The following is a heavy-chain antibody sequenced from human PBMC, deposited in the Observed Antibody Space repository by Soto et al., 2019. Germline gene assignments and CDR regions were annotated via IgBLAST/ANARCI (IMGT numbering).Heavy chain of an antibody. J-gene: IGHJ2*01. CDR2: IIPIFGTA. D-gene: IGHD5-12*01. CDR3: ARRNHRWLQLWYFDL. CDR1: GGTFSSYT. V-gene: IGHV1-69*12. Sequence: VQLVQSGAEVKKPGSSVTVSCKASGGTFSSYTISWVRQAPGQGLEWMGGIIPIFGTANYAQKFQGRVTITADESTSTDYMELSSQRSEDTAVYYCARRNHRWLQLWYFDLWGRGTLVTVSS.